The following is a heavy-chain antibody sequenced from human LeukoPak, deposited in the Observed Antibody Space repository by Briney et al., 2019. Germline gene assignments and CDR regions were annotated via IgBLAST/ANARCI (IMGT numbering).Heavy chain of an antibody. J-gene: IGHJ5*02. D-gene: IGHD4-23*01. V-gene: IGHV5-51*01. CDR2: IYPGDSGT. CDR1: GYSFTSYW. CDR3: ARHKHTNVIYGGNDSNGFDP. Sequence: GESLQISCKGSGYSFTSYWIGWVRQMPGEGLEWMGIIYPGDSGTRYSPSFQGQVTISADKSISTAYLQWSSRKASDTAMYYCARHKHTNVIYGGNDSNGFDPWGQGTLVTVSS.